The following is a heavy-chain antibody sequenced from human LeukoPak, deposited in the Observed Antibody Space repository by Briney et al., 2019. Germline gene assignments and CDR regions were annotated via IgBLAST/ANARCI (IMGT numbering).Heavy chain of an antibody. CDR2: IIPILGIA. CDR3: ARESHSSLVDY. V-gene: IGHV1-69*04. Sequence: ASVKVSCKASGGTFSSYTISWVRQAPGQGLEWMGRIIPILGIANYAQKFQGRVTITADKSTSTAYMELSSLRSEDTAVYYCARESHSSLVDYWGQGTLVTVSP. CDR1: GGTFSSYT. D-gene: IGHD6-19*01. J-gene: IGHJ4*02.